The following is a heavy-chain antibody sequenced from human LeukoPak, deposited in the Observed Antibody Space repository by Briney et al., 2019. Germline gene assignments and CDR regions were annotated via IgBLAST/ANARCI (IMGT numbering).Heavy chain of an antibody. CDR1: GGSISAGSYY. V-gene: IGHV4-34*01. J-gene: IGHJ5*02. CDR3: ARGRST. D-gene: IGHD2-15*01. Sequence: PSETLSLTCTVSGGSISAGSYYWSWIRQPPGKGLEWIGEINHSGSTNYNPPLKSRVTISVDTSKNQFSLKLSSVTAADTAVYYCARGRSTWGQGTLVTVSS. CDR2: INHSGST.